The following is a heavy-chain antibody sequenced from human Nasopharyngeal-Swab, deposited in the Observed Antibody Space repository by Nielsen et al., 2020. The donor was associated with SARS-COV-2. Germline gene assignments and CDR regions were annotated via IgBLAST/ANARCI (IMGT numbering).Heavy chain of an antibody. CDR2: INHSGRT. CDR3: ARERGYCSGHGCYSARNYYYYMDV. V-gene: IGHV4-34*01. Sequence: PGKGLEWIGEINHSGRTNDNPSLKSRVTISVDTSKNQFSLRLSSVTAADTAVYYCARERGYCSGHGCYSARNYYYYMDVWGKGTTVTVSS. J-gene: IGHJ6*03. D-gene: IGHD2-15*01.